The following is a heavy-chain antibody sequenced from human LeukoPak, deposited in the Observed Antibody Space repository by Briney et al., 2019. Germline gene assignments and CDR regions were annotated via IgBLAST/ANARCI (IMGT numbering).Heavy chain of an antibody. D-gene: IGHD2-2*01. Sequence: SETLSLTCTVSGGSISSSNYYWGWIRQPPGQGLEWIGSVYYTGSTYYNPSLKSRVTISVDTSKNQFSLKLSSVTAADTAVYYCARSGRSGYQLSRWGQGTLVTVSS. CDR1: GGSISSSNYY. J-gene: IGHJ4*02. CDR2: VYYTGST. CDR3: ARSGRSGYQLSR. V-gene: IGHV4-39*01.